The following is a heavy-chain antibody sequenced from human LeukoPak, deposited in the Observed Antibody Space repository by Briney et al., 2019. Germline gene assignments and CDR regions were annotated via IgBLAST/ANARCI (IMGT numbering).Heavy chain of an antibody. V-gene: IGHV3-7*04. CDR3: ARALESGNSDAGY. D-gene: IGHD4-23*01. Sequence: PGGSLRLSCATSGFTFRSYWMTWVRQAPGRGLEWVANINPDGSAKYHVDSVRGQFTISRDNAENSLYLQMNSLRAEDMAVYYCARALESGNSDAGYWGQGTLVTVSS. J-gene: IGHJ4*02. CDR1: GFTFRSYW. CDR2: INPDGSAK.